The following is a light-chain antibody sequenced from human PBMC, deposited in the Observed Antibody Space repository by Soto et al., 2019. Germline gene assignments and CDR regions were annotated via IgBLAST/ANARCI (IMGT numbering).Light chain of an antibody. CDR3: CSYAGSTTWV. V-gene: IGLV2-23*01. Sequence: QSVLNQPASVSGSPGQSITISCAGTSSDIGGYNLVSWYQQHPGKAPKLMIYEGSKRLSGVSTRFSGSKSGNTASLTISGLQAEDEADYYCCSYAGSTTWVFGGGTKLTVL. CDR1: SSDIGGYNL. J-gene: IGLJ3*02. CDR2: EGS.